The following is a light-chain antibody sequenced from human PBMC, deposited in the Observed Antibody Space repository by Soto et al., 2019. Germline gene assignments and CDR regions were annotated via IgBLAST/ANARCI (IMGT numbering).Light chain of an antibody. CDR2: DVT. V-gene: IGLV2-14*01. Sequence: QSVLTQPASVSGSPGQSITIPCTGTSSDVGAYNHVSWYQQHPGKVPKLMIYDVTNRPSGVSNRFSGSKSGNTASLTISGLQAEDEADYYCSSYTTSSTEVFGGGTKLTVL. J-gene: IGLJ2*01. CDR3: SSYTTSSTEV. CDR1: SSDVGAYNH.